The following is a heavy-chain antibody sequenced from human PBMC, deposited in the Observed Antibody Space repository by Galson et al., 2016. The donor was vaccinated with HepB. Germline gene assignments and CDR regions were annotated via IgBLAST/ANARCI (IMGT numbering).Heavy chain of an antibody. CDR2: VHYSGSA. J-gene: IGHJ5*02. Sequence: TLSLTCTVSGGSISSDGYYWSWIRQHTGKGLEWIGFVHYSGSAYYNPSLKSRVTISLDTSTNQFSLRLSSVTAADTALYYCARAYSRSPDQHRWFDPWGQGSLVTVSP. CDR1: GGSISSDGYY. CDR3: ARAYSRSPDQHRWFDP. D-gene: IGHD4-11*01. V-gene: IGHV4-31*03.